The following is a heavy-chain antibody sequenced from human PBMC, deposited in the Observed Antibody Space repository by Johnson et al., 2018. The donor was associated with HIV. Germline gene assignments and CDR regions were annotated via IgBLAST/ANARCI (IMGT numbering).Heavy chain of an antibody. Sequence: QVQLVESGGGVVQPGGSLRLSCAASGFTFRNYAMHWVRQAPGKGLEWVAFIRSDGSNKSYADSVKGRFTISRDNSKNTLYLQMNSLRAEDTAVYYCARGVLAFDIWGQGTMV. CDR1: GFTFRNYA. J-gene: IGHJ3*02. D-gene: IGHD5/OR15-5a*01. V-gene: IGHV3-30*02. CDR2: IRSDGSNK. CDR3: ARGVLAFDI.